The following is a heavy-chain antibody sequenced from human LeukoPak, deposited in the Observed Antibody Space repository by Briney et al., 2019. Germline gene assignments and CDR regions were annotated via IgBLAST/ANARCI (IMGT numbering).Heavy chain of an antibody. CDR1: GFTFSSYA. D-gene: IGHD6-19*01. CDR3: AKYVAATNYYYYYGMDV. V-gene: IGHV3-23*01. CDR2: ISGSGGST. J-gene: IGHJ6*02. Sequence: GGSLRLSCAASGFTFSSYAMSWVRQAPGKGLEWVSAISGSGGSTYYADSVKGRFTISRDNSKNTLYLQMNSQRAEDTAVYYCAKYVAATNYYYYYGMDVWGQGTTVTVSS.